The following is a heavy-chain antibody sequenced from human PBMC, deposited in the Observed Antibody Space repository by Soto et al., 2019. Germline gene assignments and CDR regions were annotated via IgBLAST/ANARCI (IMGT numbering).Heavy chain of an antibody. CDR3: ARGGGSAGSGMDV. CDR1: GGSISSGDYY. CDR2: IYYSGST. Sequence: SETLSLTCTVSGGSISSGDYYWSWIRQPPGKGLEWIGYIYYSGSTYYNPSLKSRVTISVDTSKNQFSLKLSSVTAADTAVYYCARGGGSAGSGMDVWGQGTTVTVSS. D-gene: IGHD2-15*01. V-gene: IGHV4-30-4*01. J-gene: IGHJ6*02.